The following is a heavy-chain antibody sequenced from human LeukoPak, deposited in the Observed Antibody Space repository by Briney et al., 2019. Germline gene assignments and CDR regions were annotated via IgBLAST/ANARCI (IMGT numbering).Heavy chain of an antibody. V-gene: IGHV3-21*01. Sequence: GGSLRLSCAASGFTFSSYSMNWVRQAPGKGLEWVSSISSSSSYIYYADSVKGRFTISRDNARNSLYLQMNSLRAEDTAEYYCAREDEALDAFDIWGQGTMVTVSS. CDR1: GFTFSSYS. J-gene: IGHJ3*02. CDR2: ISSSSSYI. CDR3: AREDEALDAFDI.